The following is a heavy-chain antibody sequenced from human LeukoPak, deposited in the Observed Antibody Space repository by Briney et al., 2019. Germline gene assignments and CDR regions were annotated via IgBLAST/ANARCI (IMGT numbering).Heavy chain of an antibody. V-gene: IGHV4-34*01. D-gene: IGHD1-26*01. CDR1: GGSFSGYY. CDR2: INHSGST. J-gene: IGHJ3*02. Sequence: PSETLSLTCAVYGGSFSGYYWSWIRQPPGKGLEWIGEINHSGSTNYNPSLKSRVTISVDTSKNQFSLKLSSVTAADTAVYYCARVVKWELLGAFDIWGQGTMVTVSS. CDR3: ARVVKWELLGAFDI.